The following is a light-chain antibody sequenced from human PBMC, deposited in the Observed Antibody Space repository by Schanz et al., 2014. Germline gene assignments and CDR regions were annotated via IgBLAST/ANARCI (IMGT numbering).Light chain of an antibody. CDR2: GAS. J-gene: IGKJ1*01. CDR3: QQYNGGT. CDR1: QSVSNN. Sequence: EIVMTQSPATLSVSPGERATLSCRASQSVSNNLAWYQQKPGQAPRLLIYGASTRATGIPARFSGSGSGTEFTLTISSLQSEDFAVYYCQQYNGGTFGQGTKVEIK. V-gene: IGKV3-15*01.